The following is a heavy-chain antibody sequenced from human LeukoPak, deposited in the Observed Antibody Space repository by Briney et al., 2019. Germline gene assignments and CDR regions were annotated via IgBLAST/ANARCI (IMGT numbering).Heavy chain of an antibody. CDR1: GFTFRDYG. D-gene: IGHD3-10*01. CDR2: INNAGVNT. V-gene: IGHV3-23*01. J-gene: IGHJ4*02. Sequence: GGSLRLSCAASGFTFRDYGMSWVRQAPGKGLEWVSSINNAGVNTHYADSVKGRFTISRDNSKNTLYLQMNSLRAEDTAVYYCAKDGIGGGNYYGSGSSDFDYWGQGTLVTVSS. CDR3: AKDGIGGGNYYGSGSSDFDY.